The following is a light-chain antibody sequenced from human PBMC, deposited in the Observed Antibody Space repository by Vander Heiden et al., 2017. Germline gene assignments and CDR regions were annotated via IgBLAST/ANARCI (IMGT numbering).Light chain of an antibody. CDR1: QGISNY. V-gene: IGKV1-27*01. CDR2: AAS. J-gene: IGKJ3*01. CDR3: QTFNIDALFT. Sequence: DIQMTQSPSSLSASVGDRVTITCRASQGISNYLAWYQQKPGKVPKLLIYAASVLQAGVPSRCSGSGSGTDFTLTISSLQPEDVATYYCQTFNIDALFTFGPGTKVDIE.